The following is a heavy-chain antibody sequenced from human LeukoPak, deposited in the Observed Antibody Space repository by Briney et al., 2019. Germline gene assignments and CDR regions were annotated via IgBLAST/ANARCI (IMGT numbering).Heavy chain of an antibody. J-gene: IGHJ6*02. D-gene: IGHD4-17*01. CDR3: ARGARYGDYDYYYYGMDV. V-gene: IGHV3-33*01. Sequence: GRSLRLSCAASGFTFSSYGMHWVRQAPGKGLEWVAVIWYDGSNKYYADSVKGRFTISRDNSKNTLYLQMNSLRAEDTAVYYCARGARYGDYDYYYYGMDVWGQGTTVTVSS. CDR1: GFTFSSYG. CDR2: IWYDGSNK.